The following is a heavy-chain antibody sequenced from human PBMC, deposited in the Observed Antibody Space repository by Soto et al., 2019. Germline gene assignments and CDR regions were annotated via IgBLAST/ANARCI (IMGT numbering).Heavy chain of an antibody. CDR2: VNPSGGST. J-gene: IGHJ1*01. Sequence: QVQLVQSGAEVKKPGASVKVSCKASGYIFTAYSMHWVRQAPGQGLEWLGVVNPSGGSTNYAQKFHGRITMTRDTYTSTVYMDLSSLTSEDTAVYYCAREENCSDGICYSEYFQRWGQGTLVTVSS. V-gene: IGHV1-46*01. CDR3: AREENCSDGICYSEYFQR. D-gene: IGHD2-15*01. CDR1: GYIFTAYS.